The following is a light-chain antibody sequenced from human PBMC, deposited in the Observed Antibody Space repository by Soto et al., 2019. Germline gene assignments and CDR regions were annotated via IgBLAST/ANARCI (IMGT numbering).Light chain of an antibody. V-gene: IGKV3-20*01. Sequence: EVGLTQSPGTLSLSTGERATLSCRASQTVRNNYLAWYQQKPGQAPRLLIYDASSRATGIPARFSGSGSGTDFTLTISRLEPEDSAVYFCQHYANFLWTSGQGTKVAI. CDR3: QHYANFLWT. J-gene: IGKJ1*01. CDR1: QTVRNNY. CDR2: DAS.